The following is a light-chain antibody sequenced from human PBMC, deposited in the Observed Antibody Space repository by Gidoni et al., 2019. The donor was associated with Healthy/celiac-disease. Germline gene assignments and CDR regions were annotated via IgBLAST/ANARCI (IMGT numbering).Light chain of an antibody. CDR1: SSNIGSNY. CDR3: AAWDDSLSGF. Sequence: QSVLTQPPSASGTPGQRVTISCSGSSSNIGSNYVYWYQRLPGTAPKLLIYRNNQRPSGVPDRFSGSKSSTSASLAISGLRSEDEADYYCAAWDDSLSGFFGGGTKLTVL. CDR2: RNN. J-gene: IGLJ2*01. V-gene: IGLV1-47*01.